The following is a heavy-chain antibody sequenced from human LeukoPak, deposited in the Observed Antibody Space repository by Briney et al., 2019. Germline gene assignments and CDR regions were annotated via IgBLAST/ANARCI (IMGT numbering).Heavy chain of an antibody. CDR1: GYTFTGYY. CDR2: INPNSGGT. D-gene: IGHD4-17*01. V-gene: IGHV1-2*02. J-gene: IGHJ3*02. CDR3: ARSGYGDAFHAFDI. Sequence: GASVKVSCKASGYTFTGYYMHWVRQAPGQGLEWVGWINPNSGGTNYAQKFQGRVTMTRDTSISTAYMELSRLRSDDTAVYYCARSGYGDAFHAFDIWGQGTMVTVSS.